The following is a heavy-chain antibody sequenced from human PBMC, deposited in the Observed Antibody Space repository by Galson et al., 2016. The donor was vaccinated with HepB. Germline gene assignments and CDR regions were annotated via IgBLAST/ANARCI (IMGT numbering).Heavy chain of an antibody. CDR1: GFIVSNDY. CDR2: SYGDGST. J-gene: IGHJ3*01. Sequence: SLRLSCAASGFIVSNDYMNWVRQAPGKGLEWLSVSYGDGSTYYAESVRGRFTISRDNSKKTLYLQMNGLRAEDTAVYYCAKVPSMVRGFWGQGTMVTVSS. D-gene: IGHD3-10*01. V-gene: IGHV3-53*05. CDR3: AKVPSMVRGF.